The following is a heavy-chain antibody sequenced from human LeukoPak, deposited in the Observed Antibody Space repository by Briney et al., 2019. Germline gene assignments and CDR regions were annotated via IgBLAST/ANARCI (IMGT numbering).Heavy chain of an antibody. D-gene: IGHD3-3*01. CDR1: GVSISSSNW. CDR3: ARLRFLEWYDIGGWFDP. J-gene: IGHJ5*02. CDR2: IYHSGST. V-gene: IGHV4-4*02. Sequence: PSETLSLTCAVSGVSISSSNWWSWVRQPPGKGLEWIGEIYHSGSTNYNPSLKSRVTISVDKSKNQFSLKLSSVTAADTAVYYCARLRFLEWYDIGGWFDPWGQGTLVTVSS.